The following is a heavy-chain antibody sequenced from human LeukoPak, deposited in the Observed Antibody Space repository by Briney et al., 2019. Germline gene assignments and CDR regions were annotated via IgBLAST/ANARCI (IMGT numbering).Heavy chain of an antibody. Sequence: PSETLSLTCTVSGGSITDYFWTWIRQPAGKGLEWIGRIYSSGSTNYNPSLKSRVTMSVDTSENQFSLKLSSVTAADTAVYYCARGVADLNYWGQGTLVTVSS. CDR1: GGSITDYF. V-gene: IGHV4-4*07. J-gene: IGHJ4*02. CDR3: ARGVADLNY. CDR2: IYSSGST.